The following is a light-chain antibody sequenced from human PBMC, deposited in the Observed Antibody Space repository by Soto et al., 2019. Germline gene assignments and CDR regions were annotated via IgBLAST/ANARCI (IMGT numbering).Light chain of an antibody. V-gene: IGKV3-20*01. CDR1: QSVAYTY. Sequence: EIVLTQSPATLSLSPGERATLSCRASQSVAYTYLAWFQQKPGQAPRLLIYGASNRATGIPDRFSGSGSGTDFTLTISRLEPEDFAVYYCQQYGSSGTFGQGTKVDIK. CDR3: QQYGSSGT. J-gene: IGKJ1*01. CDR2: GAS.